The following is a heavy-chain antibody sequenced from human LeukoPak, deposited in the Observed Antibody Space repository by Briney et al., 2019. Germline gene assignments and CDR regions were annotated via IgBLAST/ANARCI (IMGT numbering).Heavy chain of an antibody. V-gene: IGHV4-34*01. CDR2: INHSGST. CDR1: GGSFSGYY. J-gene: IGHJ6*02. D-gene: IGHD5-12*01. CDR3: ASLRLWLRLPPHYYYGMDV. Sequence: SETLSLTCAVYGGSFSGYYWSWIRQPPGKGLEWIGEINHSGSTNYNPSLKSRVTISVDTSKNQFSLKLSSVTAADTAVYYCASLRLWLRLPPHYYYGMDVWGQGTTVTVSS.